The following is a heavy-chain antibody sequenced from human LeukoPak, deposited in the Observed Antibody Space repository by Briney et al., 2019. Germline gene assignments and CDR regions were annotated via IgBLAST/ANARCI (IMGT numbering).Heavy chain of an antibody. CDR3: AKCDNYDILTGHFDY. V-gene: IGHV3-9*01. J-gene: IGHJ4*02. Sequence: GRSLRLSCAASGFTFDDYAMHWVRQAPGKGLEWVSGISRNSGSIGYADSVKGRYTISRDNAKNSLYLQMNSLRAEDTALYYCAKCDNYDILTGHFDYWGQGTLVTVSS. CDR2: ISRNSGSI. D-gene: IGHD3-9*01. CDR1: GFTFDDYA.